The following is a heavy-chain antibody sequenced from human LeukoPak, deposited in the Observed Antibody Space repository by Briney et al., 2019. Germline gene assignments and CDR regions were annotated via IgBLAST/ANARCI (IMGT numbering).Heavy chain of an antibody. CDR1: GYTLSSYT. D-gene: IGHD1-26*01. V-gene: IGHV7-4-1*02. Sequence: GASVKVSCKASGYTLSSYTMNWVRQAPGQGLEWMGWINTNTGNPTYAQDYTGRFVFSLDTSVSTTYLQISRLKAEDTAVYYCASGPSYSGSNEYFDSWGQGTLVTVSS. CDR2: INTNTGNP. CDR3: ASGPSYSGSNEYFDS. J-gene: IGHJ4*02.